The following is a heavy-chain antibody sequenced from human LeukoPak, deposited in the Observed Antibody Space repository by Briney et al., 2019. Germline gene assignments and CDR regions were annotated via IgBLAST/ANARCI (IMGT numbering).Heavy chain of an antibody. CDR2: IYHSGST. D-gene: IGHD2-15*01. V-gene: IGHV4-30-2*01. J-gene: IGHJ4*02. CDR1: GGSISSGGYS. CDR3: ARARVVVASYYFDY. Sequence: SQTLSLTCAVSGGSISSGGYSWSWIRPPQGKGLEWVGYIYHSGSTYYNPSLKSRVTISVDRSTIQFSLKLSSVTAADTAVYYCARARVVVASYYFDYWGQGTLVTVSS.